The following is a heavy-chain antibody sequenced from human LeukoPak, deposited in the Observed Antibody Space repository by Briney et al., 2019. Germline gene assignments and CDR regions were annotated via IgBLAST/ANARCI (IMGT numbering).Heavy chain of an antibody. Sequence: SETLSLTCTVSGASITSYYWSWIRQPPGKGLEWIGYIYYSGSTSYNPSLRSRVTISVDTSKNHLSLKLSSVTAADTAVYYCWRTVTAAGTEWLDPWGQGTLVIVSS. CDR3: WRTVTAAGTEWLDP. V-gene: IGHV4-59*01. CDR1: GASITSYY. D-gene: IGHD6-13*01. J-gene: IGHJ5*02. CDR2: IYYSGST.